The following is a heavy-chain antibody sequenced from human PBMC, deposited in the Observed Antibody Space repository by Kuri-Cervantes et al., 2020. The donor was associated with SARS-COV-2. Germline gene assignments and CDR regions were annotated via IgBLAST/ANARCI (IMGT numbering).Heavy chain of an antibody. CDR2: IYYSGST. V-gene: IGHV4-59*01. CDR1: GGSFSGYY. Sequence: GSLRLSCAVYGGSFSGYYWSWIRQPPGKGLEWIGYIYYSGSTNYNPSLMSRLTISVDTSKNQFSLKLSSVTAADTAVYYCARERWELNHGFDYWGQGTLVTVSS. D-gene: IGHD1-26*01. J-gene: IGHJ4*02. CDR3: ARERWELNHGFDY.